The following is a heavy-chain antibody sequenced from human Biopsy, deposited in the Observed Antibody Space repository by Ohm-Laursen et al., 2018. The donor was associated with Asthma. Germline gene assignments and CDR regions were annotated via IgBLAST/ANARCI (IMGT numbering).Heavy chain of an antibody. D-gene: IGHD3-22*01. V-gene: IGHV3-53*01. CDR1: GFAVSRDH. CDR2: IYSGGTS. CDR3: ARGDSSNWSHYYFDY. J-gene: IGHJ4*02. Sequence: SLRLSCAALGFAVSRDHMFWVRQAPGKGLEWVSVIYSGGTSHTADSVRGRFTISRDYSKNTLYLQMHSLRAEDTAVYYCARGDSSNWSHYYFDYWGQGTLVTASS.